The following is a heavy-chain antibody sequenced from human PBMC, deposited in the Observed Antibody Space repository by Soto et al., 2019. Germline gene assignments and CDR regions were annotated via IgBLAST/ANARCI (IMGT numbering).Heavy chain of an antibody. J-gene: IGHJ3*02. CDR2: INHSGST. D-gene: IGHD3-22*01. Sequence: SEALSLTCAVYGGSFSGYYWSWIRQPPGKGLEWIGEINHSGSTNYNPSLKSRVTISVDTSKNQFSLKLSSVTAADTAVYYCARASYYYDSSGYLLSDAFDIWGQGTMVTVSS. V-gene: IGHV4-34*01. CDR3: ARASYYYDSSGYLLSDAFDI. CDR1: GGSFSGYY.